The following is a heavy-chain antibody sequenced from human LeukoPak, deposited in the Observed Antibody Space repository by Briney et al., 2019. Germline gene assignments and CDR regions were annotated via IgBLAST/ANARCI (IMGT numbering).Heavy chain of an antibody. V-gene: IGHV3-23*01. CDR3: AKDLLSSFTMIVVAEETRGY. CDR1: GFTFSSYA. Sequence: GGSLRLSCAASGFTFSSYAMSWVRQAPGKGLEWVSAISGSGGSTYYADSVKGRFTISRDNSKNTLYLQMNSLRAEDTAVYYCAKDLLSSFTMIVVAEETRGYWGQGTLVTVSS. D-gene: IGHD3-22*01. J-gene: IGHJ4*02. CDR2: ISGSGGST.